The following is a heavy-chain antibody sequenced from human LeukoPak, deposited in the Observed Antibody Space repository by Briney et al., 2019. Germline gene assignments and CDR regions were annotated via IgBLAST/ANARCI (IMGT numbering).Heavy chain of an antibody. D-gene: IGHD3-22*01. V-gene: IGHV4-34*01. CDR3: ARGGGYYDSSGLPDY. CDR2: INHSGST. CDR1: GGSFSGYY. J-gene: IGHJ4*02. Sequence: SETLSLTCAVYGGSFSGYYWSWIRQPPGKGLEWIGEINHSGSTNYNPSLKSRVTISVDTSKNQFSLKLSSVTAADTAVYYCARGGGYYDSSGLPDYWGQGTLVTVSS.